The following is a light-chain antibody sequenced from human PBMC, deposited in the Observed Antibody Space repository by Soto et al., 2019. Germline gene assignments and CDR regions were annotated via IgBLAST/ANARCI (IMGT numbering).Light chain of an antibody. V-gene: IGLV2-14*01. CDR2: EVS. J-gene: IGLJ1*01. CDR3: TSYAGSLYV. Sequence: QSVLTQPASVSGSPGQSITISCTGTSSDIGAYNYVSWYQQHPGKAPKLMISEVSNRPSGVSRRFSGSKSGNTASLTISGLQAEDEATYFCTSYAGSLYVFGTGTKVTVL. CDR1: SSDIGAYNY.